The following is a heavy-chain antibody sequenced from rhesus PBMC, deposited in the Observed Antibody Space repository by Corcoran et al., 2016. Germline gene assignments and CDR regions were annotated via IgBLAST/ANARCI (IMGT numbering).Heavy chain of an antibody. D-gene: IGHD4-23*01. CDR3: ARGRSGTVTAIDY. V-gene: IGHV4-80*01. CDR1: GGSFRSSW. J-gene: IGHJ4*01. CDR2: INGYRGST. Sequence: QVHLQESGPGLVKPSETLSLTCAVSGGSFRSSWWNWIRQPPGKGLEWIGEINGYRGSTNYNPYLQSRVTISKDTSKNQLSLKMSWVTAADTAVYYCARGRSGTVTAIDYWGQGVLVTVSS.